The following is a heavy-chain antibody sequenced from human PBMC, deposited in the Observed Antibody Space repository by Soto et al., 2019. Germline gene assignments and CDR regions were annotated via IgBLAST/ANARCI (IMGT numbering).Heavy chain of an antibody. V-gene: IGHV1-8*01. Sequence: ASVKVSCKASGYTFTSYDINWVRQATGQGLEWMGWMNPNSGNTGYAQKFQGRVTMTRNTSISTAYMELSSLRSEDTAVYYCARDYSSSWSDLDYWGQGTLVTVSS. J-gene: IGHJ4*02. CDR2: MNPNSGNT. CDR1: GYTFTSYD. CDR3: ARDYSSSWSDLDY. D-gene: IGHD6-13*01.